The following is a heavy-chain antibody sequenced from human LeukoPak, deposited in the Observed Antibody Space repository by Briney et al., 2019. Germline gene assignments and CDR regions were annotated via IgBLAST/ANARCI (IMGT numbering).Heavy chain of an antibody. CDR2: IIPILGIA. D-gene: IGHD5-18*01. CDR1: GGTFSSYT. CDR3: ARDGDTAMYYFDY. Sequence: ASVKVSCKASGGTFSSYTISWVRQAPGQGLEWMGRIIPILGIANYAQKFQGRVTITADKSTSTAYMELNSLRSEDTAVYYCARDGDTAMYYFDYWGQGTLVTVSS. J-gene: IGHJ4*02. V-gene: IGHV1-69*04.